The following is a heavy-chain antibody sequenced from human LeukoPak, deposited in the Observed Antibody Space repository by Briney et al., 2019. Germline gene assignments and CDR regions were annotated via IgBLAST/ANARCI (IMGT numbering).Heavy chain of an antibody. J-gene: IGHJ4*02. CDR3: ARDAGTVPYFDY. D-gene: IGHD4-17*01. CDR1: GGSISSGGYY. V-gene: IGHV4-31*03. CDR2: IYYSGST. Sequence: PSQTLSLTCTVSGGSISSGGYYWSWIRQHPGKGLEWIGYIYYSGSTYYNPSLKSRVTISVDTSKNQFSLKLSSVTAADTAVYYCARDAGTVPYFDYWGQGTLVTVSS.